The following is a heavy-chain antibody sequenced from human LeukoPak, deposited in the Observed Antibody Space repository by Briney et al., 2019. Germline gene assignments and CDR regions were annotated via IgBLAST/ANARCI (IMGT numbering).Heavy chain of an antibody. CDR3: VKVAKYYYGSETYYFFEH. J-gene: IGHJ4*02. Sequence: GGSLRLSCAASGFTFDDYAMHWVRQAPGKGLEWVSGISWNSGTIGYADSVKGRFTISRDNAKNSLDLQMNSLRVEDTGIYYCVKVAKYYYGSETYYFFEHWGQGTPVTASS. D-gene: IGHD3-10*01. CDR1: GFTFDDYA. CDR2: ISWNSGTI. V-gene: IGHV3-9*01.